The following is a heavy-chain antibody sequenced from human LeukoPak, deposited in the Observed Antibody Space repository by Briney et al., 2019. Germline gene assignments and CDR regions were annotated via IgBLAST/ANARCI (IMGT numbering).Heavy chain of an antibody. CDR3: ARDRPGTVTTIDY. Sequence: PGGSLRLSCAASGFTFSDSHMTWIRQAPGKGLEWVSYISSSGRTTYYADSVKGRVTISRDNAKNSLYLQMNSLRAEDTAMYYCARDRPGTVTTIDYWGQGTLVTVSS. CDR2: ISSSGRTT. V-gene: IGHV3-11*04. D-gene: IGHD4-17*01. CDR1: GFTFSDSH. J-gene: IGHJ4*02.